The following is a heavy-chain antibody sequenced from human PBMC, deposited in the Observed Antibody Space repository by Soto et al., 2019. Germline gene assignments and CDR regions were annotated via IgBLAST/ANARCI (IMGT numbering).Heavy chain of an antibody. J-gene: IGHJ4*02. CDR3: ARHYYDTLGY. CDR1: GGSISSSSYY. Sequence: SSETLSLTCTVSGGSISSSSYYWGWIRQPPGKGLEWIGSIYYSGSTYYNPSLKSRVTISVDTSKNQFSLKLSSVTAADTAVYYCARHYYDTLGYWGQGTLVTVS. CDR2: IYYSGST. D-gene: IGHD3-22*01. V-gene: IGHV4-39*01.